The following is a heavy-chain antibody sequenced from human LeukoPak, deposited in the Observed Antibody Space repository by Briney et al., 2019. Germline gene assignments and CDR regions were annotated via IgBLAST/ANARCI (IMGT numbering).Heavy chain of an antibody. CDR2: ISWDGSAT. CDR1: GFSFDDYT. J-gene: IGHJ5*02. V-gene: IGHV3-43*01. D-gene: IGHD2-15*01. Sequence: GGSLRLSCAASGFSFDDYTMHWVRQPPGKGLEWVSLISWDGSATYYAASVKGRFTMSRDNNKKSLYLQMNTLRTDDTAFYYCAKASSLCSGGSCYDHWGQGTLVTVAS. CDR3: AKASSLCSGGSCYDH.